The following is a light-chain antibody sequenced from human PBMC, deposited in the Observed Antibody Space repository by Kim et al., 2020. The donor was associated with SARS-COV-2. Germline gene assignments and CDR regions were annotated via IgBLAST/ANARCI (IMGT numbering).Light chain of an antibody. CDR1: QSITNY. CDR3: QQYSSSYT. Sequence: DIKMTQSPSTLSASVGDRVTITCRASQSITNYLAWYQQKPGKAPKLLIYDDSSLESGVPSRFSGSGSGTEFTLTISSLQPDDFATYYCQQYSSSYTFGQGTKLEI. CDR2: DDS. J-gene: IGKJ2*01. V-gene: IGKV1-5*01.